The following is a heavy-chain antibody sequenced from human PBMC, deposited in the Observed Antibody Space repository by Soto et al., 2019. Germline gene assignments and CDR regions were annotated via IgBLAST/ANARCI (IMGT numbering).Heavy chain of an antibody. CDR2: IYYSGST. J-gene: IGHJ5*02. D-gene: IGHD3-3*01. CDR3: ARDRLGFSWFDP. Sequence: SETLSLTCTVSGGSISSYYWTWIRQPPGKGLEWIGYIYYSGSTNYNPSLKSRVTISVDTSKNQFSLKLSSVTAADTAVYYCARDRLGFSWFDPWGQGTLVTVSS. V-gene: IGHV4-59*01. CDR1: GGSISSYY.